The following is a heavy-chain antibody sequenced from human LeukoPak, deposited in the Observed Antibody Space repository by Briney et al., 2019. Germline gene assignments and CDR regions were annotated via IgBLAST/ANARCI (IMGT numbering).Heavy chain of an antibody. Sequence: GGSLRLSCAASGFTFNTYALHWVRQAPGKGLEWVSVISYDGSSKHYAESVKGRFTMSRDNSKNTVYLQMDSLRPDDTAFYYCVRGTGITAFRGPSGDFWGQGTLVIVSS. CDR1: GFTFNTYA. CDR2: ISYDGSSK. J-gene: IGHJ4*02. CDR3: VRGTGITAFRGPSGDF. D-gene: IGHD3-3*01. V-gene: IGHV3-30*14.